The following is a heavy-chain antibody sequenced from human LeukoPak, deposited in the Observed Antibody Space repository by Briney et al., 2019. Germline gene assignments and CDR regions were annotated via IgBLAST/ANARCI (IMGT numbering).Heavy chain of an antibody. Sequence: PGGSLRLSCAASGFTFSIYSMNWVRQTPGKGLVWVAHINTDGRTTTYADSVKGRFTVSRDNAKNTLYLEMNRLRAEDTAVYYCARDNAYMLDYWGQGTQVTVSS. D-gene: IGHD5-24*01. CDR2: INTDGRTT. CDR3: ARDNAYMLDY. J-gene: IGHJ4*02. CDR1: GFTFSIYS. V-gene: IGHV3-74*03.